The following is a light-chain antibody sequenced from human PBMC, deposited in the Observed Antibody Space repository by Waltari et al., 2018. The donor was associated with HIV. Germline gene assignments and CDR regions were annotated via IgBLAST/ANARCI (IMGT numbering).Light chain of an antibody. J-gene: IGKJ1*01. CDR2: EAS. Sequence: DIQMTQSPSTLSASIGDRVTITCRDSQSISVWLAWYHQKPGKAPKLLIYEASNLESGGPSRFSGTGSGTEFTLTISSLQPYDSATFYCQQYDSFPWTFGQGTKVGIK. CDR3: QQYDSFPWT. V-gene: IGKV1-5*03. CDR1: QSISVW.